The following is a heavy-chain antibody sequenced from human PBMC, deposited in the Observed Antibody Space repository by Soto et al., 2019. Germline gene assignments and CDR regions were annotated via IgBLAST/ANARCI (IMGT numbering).Heavy chain of an antibody. CDR3: ARDLGWINDFCDY. D-gene: IGHD3-3*01. V-gene: IGHV3-33*01. CDR2: IWYDGSNK. CDR1: GFTFSSYG. Sequence: GGALGLSCAASGFTFSSYGIHWVRQAPGKGLEWVAVIWYDGSNKYYVDSVKGRFTISRDNSKNTLYLQMNSLRAEDTAVYYCARDLGWINDFCDYWGQGTLVPVSS. J-gene: IGHJ4*02.